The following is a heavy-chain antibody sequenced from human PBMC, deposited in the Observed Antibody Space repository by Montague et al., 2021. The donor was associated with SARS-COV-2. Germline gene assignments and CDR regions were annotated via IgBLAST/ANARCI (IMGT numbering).Heavy chain of an antibody. D-gene: IGHD3-10*01. J-gene: IGHJ6*02. V-gene: IGHV4-59*12. Sequence: SETLSLTCTVSGGSISGYYWSWIRQPPGKGLEWIGYMSYSGTTDYNPSLRSRLTMSIDTSKDQLSLKLSSVTAADTAVYYCARVRYYGSGTSLGMDVWGQGTTVTVSS. CDR1: GGSISGYY. CDR3: ARVRYYGSGTSLGMDV. CDR2: MSYSGTT.